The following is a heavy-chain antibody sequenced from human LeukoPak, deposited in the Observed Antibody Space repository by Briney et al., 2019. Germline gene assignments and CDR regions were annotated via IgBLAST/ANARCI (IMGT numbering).Heavy chain of an antibody. CDR3: AREVPHYYDSSGYYPYFDY. J-gene: IGHJ4*02. CDR1: GYTFTGYY. V-gene: IGHV1-2*02. D-gene: IGHD3-22*01. Sequence: ASVKVSCKASGYTFTGYYMHWVRQAPGQGLEWMGWINPNSGGTNYAQKFQGRVTMTRDTSISTAYMELSRLRSYDTAVYYCAREVPHYYDSSGYYPYFDYWGQGTLVTVSS. CDR2: INPNSGGT.